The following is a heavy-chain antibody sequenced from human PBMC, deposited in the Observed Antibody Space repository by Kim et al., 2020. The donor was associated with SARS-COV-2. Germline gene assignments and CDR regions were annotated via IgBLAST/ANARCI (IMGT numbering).Heavy chain of an antibody. Sequence: GGSLRLSCSASGFTFGDHSMSWFRQAPAKGLEWVGIIRSQRYGGSIEYAASLKGRFTLSRDDSKNIVYLQMNSLNAEDTAVYYCTRTIDRATNDYWGPGT. CDR3: TRTIDRATNDY. CDR2: IRSQRYGGSI. D-gene: IGHD1-26*01. CDR1: GFTFGDHS. V-gene: IGHV3-49*03. J-gene: IGHJ4*02.